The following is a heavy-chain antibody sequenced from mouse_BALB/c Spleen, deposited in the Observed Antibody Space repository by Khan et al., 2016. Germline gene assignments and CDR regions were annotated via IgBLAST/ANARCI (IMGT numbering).Heavy chain of an antibody. V-gene: IGHV5-6-3*01. CDR3: ARRHPYYYCFDY. CDR1: GFTFSSYG. Sequence: EVELVASGGGLVQPGGSLKLSCAASGFTFSSYGMSWVRQIPDKRLELVATINSNGGSTYYPDSVQGRFTISRDNAKNPLYLQMSSLKSEDTAMYFCARRHPYYYCFDYWGQGTTLTVSS. J-gene: IGHJ2*01. CDR2: INSNGGST. D-gene: IGHD1-1*01.